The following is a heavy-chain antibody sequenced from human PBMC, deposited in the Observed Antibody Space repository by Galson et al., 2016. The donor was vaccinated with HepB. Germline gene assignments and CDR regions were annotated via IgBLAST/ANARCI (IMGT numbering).Heavy chain of an antibody. D-gene: IGHD4-23*01. Sequence: SLRLSCAASGFAFDEYALHWVRQGPGKGLEWVSGISWDSETIDYVDSVRGRFRISRDNAEKSLFLQMNSLRQEDTGVYYCVKDRRVTTGVFESWGQGTLVVVST. CDR1: GFAFDEYA. CDR2: ISWDSETI. V-gene: IGHV3-9*01. CDR3: VKDRRVTTGVFES. J-gene: IGHJ4*02.